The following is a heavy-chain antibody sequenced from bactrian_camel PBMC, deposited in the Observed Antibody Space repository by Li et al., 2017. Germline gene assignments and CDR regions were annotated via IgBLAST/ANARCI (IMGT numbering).Heavy chain of an antibody. Sequence: VQLVESGGGSVQAGGSLRLSCAASGDISSDYCMGWFRQAPGKAREEVAVIANDGSTRYTESVKGRFTISRDNAKNTVYLLMNSLKPEDTAVYYCVKPNPDARGGFDHWGQGTQVTVS. CDR3: VKPNPDARGGFDH. CDR2: IANDGST. J-gene: IGHJ4*01. CDR1: GDISSDYC. D-gene: IGHD1*01. V-gene: IGHV3S53*01.